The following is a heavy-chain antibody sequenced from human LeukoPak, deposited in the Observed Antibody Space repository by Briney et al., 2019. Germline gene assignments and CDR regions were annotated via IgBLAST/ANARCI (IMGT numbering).Heavy chain of an antibody. Sequence: SETLSLTCTVSGVSISSYYWSWVRQPAGKGLEWIGRIYTSGSTNYNPSRKSRVTMSVATSKNQFSLKLSSVTAADTAVYYCAREEKSMYEAAAVFDYWGQGTLLTVSS. D-gene: IGHD6-13*01. V-gene: IGHV4-4*07. CDR3: AREEKSMYEAAAVFDY. CDR1: GVSISSYY. CDR2: IYTSGST. J-gene: IGHJ4*02.